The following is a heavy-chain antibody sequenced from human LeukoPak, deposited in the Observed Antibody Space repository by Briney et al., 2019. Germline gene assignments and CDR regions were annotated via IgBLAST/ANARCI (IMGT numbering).Heavy chain of an antibody. Sequence: GGSLRLSCAASGFTFSSYAMSWVRQAPGKGLEWVSAISGSSGNTYYADSVKGRFTISKDTSSNTLFLQMNSLRVEDTAVYYCGRDLIGTAASWDCWGQGTLVTVSS. D-gene: IGHD6-25*01. CDR3: GRDLIGTAASWDC. V-gene: IGHV3-23*01. CDR1: GFTFSSYA. CDR2: ISGSSGNT. J-gene: IGHJ4*02.